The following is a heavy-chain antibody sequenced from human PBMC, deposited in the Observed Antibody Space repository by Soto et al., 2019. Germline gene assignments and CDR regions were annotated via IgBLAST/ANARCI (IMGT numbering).Heavy chain of an antibody. CDR3: ASELRSSGWSDLDY. V-gene: IGHV3-74*01. J-gene: IGHJ4*02. D-gene: IGHD6-19*01. CDR1: GFTFSSYW. CDR2: INSDGGST. Sequence: EVQLVESGGGLVQPGGSLTLSCAASGFTFSSYWMHWVRQGPGRGLEWVSRINSDGGSTSYADSVKGRFTISRDSAKDTVYLQMTSLRAEDTAVYYCASELRSSGWSDLDYWGQGTLVDVSS.